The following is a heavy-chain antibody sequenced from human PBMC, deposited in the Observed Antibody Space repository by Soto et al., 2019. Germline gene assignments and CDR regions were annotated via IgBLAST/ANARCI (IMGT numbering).Heavy chain of an antibody. Sequence: VNLARKAAGYAFTIVVRSCLRNATGQGLEWIGWIVVGSGKTDYAQKFRERVTMTRDMSTTTAYLELSSLKSEDTAVYYCAASYDYDSSGYFDLDYWGKGTQVTVSS. V-gene: IGHV1-58*02. J-gene: IGHJ4*02. CDR2: IVVGSGKT. CDR1: GYAFTIVV. CDR3: AASYDYDSSGYFDLDY. D-gene: IGHD3-22*01.